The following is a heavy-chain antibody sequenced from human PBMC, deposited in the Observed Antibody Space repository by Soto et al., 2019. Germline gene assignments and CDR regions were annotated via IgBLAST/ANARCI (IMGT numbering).Heavy chain of an antibody. CDR1: GGTFSSYA. D-gene: IGHD3-10*02. Sequence: GASVKVSCKASGGTFSSYAISWVRQAPGQGLEWMGGIIPIFGTANYAQKFQGRVTITADESTSTAYMELSSLRSEDTAVYYCACSRRHPDYCYVMSFCAQGTTDTGSP. CDR2: IIPIFGTA. J-gene: IGHJ6*01. CDR3: ACSRRHPDYCYVMSF. V-gene: IGHV1-69*13.